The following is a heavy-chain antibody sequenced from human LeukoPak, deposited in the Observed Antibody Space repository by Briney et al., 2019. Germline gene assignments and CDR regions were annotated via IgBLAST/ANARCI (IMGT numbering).Heavy chain of an antibody. D-gene: IGHD3-10*01. V-gene: IGHV4-4*07. J-gene: IGHJ5*02. CDR2: IYPSGST. Sequence: SETLSLTCTVSGGFISTYYWSWIRQPAGKGLEWIGRIYPSGSTNYNPSLKSRVTMSADTSKNQFSLKLSSVTAADTAVYYCARAPYGSGANWFDPWGQGTLVTVSS. CDR1: GGFISTYY. CDR3: ARAPYGSGANWFDP.